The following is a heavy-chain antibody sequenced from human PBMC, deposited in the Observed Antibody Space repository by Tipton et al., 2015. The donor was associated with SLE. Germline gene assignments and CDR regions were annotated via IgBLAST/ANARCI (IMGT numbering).Heavy chain of an antibody. Sequence: SLRLSCAASGFTFSTYWMHWVRQAPGKGLEWVSRVNPDGITTSYADSVKGRFTISRDNAKNTVYLQMNSARAEDTAVYCCARDTGLEQWPEVWCDSWGQGTLVNVSS. J-gene: IGHJ5*01. CDR3: ARDTGLEQWPEVWCDS. V-gene: IGHV3-74*01. D-gene: IGHD6-19*01. CDR1: GFTFSTYW. CDR2: VNPDGITT.